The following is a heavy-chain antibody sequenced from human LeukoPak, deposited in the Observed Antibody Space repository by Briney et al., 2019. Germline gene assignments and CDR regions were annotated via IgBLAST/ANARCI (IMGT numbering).Heavy chain of an antibody. CDR3: TTDSDDYVWGSYRHYYYYYMDV. CDR1: GFTLSNAW. Sequence: GGSLRLSCAASGFTLSNAWMSWVRQAPGKGLEWVGRIKSKTDGGTTDYAAPVKGRFTISRDDSKNTLYLQMNSLKTEDTAVYYCTTDSDDYVWGSYRHYYYYYMDVWGKGTTVTISS. J-gene: IGHJ6*03. CDR2: IKSKTDGGTT. V-gene: IGHV3-15*01. D-gene: IGHD3-16*02.